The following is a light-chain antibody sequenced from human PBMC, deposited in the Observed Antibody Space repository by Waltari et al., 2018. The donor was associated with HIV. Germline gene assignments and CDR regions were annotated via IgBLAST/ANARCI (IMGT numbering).Light chain of an antibody. CDR3: QQYDDWPWT. Sequence: EIVLTQSPATLSLSPGERATLSCRASQSVSSYLAWYQQMAGQAPRLLIFGADTRASGIPARFTGSGSETEFTLTITSLQSEDFAVYFCQQYDDWPWTFGQGTKVEIK. J-gene: IGKJ1*01. V-gene: IGKV3-15*01. CDR1: QSVSSY. CDR2: GAD.